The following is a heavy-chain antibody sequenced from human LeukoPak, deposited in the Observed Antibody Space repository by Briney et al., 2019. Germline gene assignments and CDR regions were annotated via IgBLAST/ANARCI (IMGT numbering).Heavy chain of an antibody. Sequence: PGGSLRLSCAASGFTFSSYWMNWVRQPPGKGLEWVGNIKHDGSEKNYLESLKGRITISGDNAKKTLYLQMNSVRAGDTAVYYCASAMTGSLYGWGQGTLVTVSS. CDR3: ASAMTGSLYG. D-gene: IGHD3-9*01. CDR1: GFTFSSYW. J-gene: IGHJ4*02. V-gene: IGHV3-7*01. CDR2: IKHDGSEK.